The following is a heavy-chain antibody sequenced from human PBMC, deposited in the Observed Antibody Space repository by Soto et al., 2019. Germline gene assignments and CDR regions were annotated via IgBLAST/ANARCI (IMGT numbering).Heavy chain of an antibody. CDR3: AKDTSSSNWYRLFDP. V-gene: IGHV3-9*01. CDR1: GLTLSTSS. CDR2: ISWNSGNI. D-gene: IGHD6-13*01. Sequence: GGSLRLSCAAFGLTLSTSSMNWVRQAPGRGLEWVSGISWNSGNIGYADSVKGRFTISRDNAKNSLFLQMNSLRAEDTALYYCAKDTSSSNWYRLFDPWGQGTLVTVSS. J-gene: IGHJ5*02.